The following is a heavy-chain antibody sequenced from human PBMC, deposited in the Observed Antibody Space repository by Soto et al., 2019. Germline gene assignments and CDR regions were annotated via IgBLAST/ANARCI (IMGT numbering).Heavy chain of an antibody. D-gene: IGHD1-7*01. Sequence: GSLRLSCATSGLTFSNYAMSWVRQAPGGGLEWVSSMSGSSSTTYYADSVRGRFTISRDRSKNTLYLQMSSLRAEDTALYYCAKNQERELPRVIDFWGQGTLVTVSS. CDR1: GLTFSNYA. CDR3: AKNQERELPRVIDF. CDR2: MSGSSSTT. V-gene: IGHV3-23*01. J-gene: IGHJ4*02.